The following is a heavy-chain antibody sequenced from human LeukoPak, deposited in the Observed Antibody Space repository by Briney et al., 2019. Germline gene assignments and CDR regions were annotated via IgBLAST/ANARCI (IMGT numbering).Heavy chain of an antibody. D-gene: IGHD4-23*01. CDR3: VRDNSVEDTAWWLDP. Sequence: ASVKVSCKASGYTFTSYYMHWVRQAPGQGLEWMGIINPSGGSTSYAQKFQGRVTMTRDMSTSTDYMELSSLRSEDTAVYYCVRDNSVEDTAWWLDPWGQGTLVTVSS. J-gene: IGHJ5*02. V-gene: IGHV1-46*01. CDR2: INPSGGST. CDR1: GYTFTSYY.